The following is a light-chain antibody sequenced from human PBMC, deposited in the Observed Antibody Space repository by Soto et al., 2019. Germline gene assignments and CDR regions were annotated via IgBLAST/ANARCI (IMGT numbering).Light chain of an antibody. J-gene: IGKJ4*01. Sequence: ELVMTQSPVTLSVSPGERATLFCRASQSVRSHLAWFQQKPGQAPNLLIFGASTRATGVPARFSGSESGTEFTLTISSLQYEDVGLYFCQQYNDWPRTFGGGTKVDIK. CDR2: GAS. CDR1: QSVRSH. V-gene: IGKV3-15*01. CDR3: QQYNDWPRT.